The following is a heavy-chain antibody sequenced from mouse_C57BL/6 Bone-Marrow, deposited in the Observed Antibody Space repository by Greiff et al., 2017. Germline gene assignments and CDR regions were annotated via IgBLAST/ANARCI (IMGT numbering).Heavy chain of an antibody. CDR3: ARRRAYDYDEGDAMDY. D-gene: IGHD2-4*01. V-gene: IGHV1-18*01. CDR2: INPNNGGT. J-gene: IGHJ4*01. Sequence: VQLKESGPELVKPGASVKIPCKASGYTFTDYNMDWVKQSHGKSLEWIGDINPNNGGTIYNQKFKGKATLTVDKSSSTAYMELRSLTSEDTAVYYCARRRAYDYDEGDAMDYWGQGTSVTVSS. CDR1: GYTFTDYN.